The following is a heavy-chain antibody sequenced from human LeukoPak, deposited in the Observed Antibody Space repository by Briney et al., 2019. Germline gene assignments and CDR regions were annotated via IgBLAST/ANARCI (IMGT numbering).Heavy chain of an antibody. CDR1: GSTFSSYG. Sequence: PGRSLRLSCAASGSTFSSYGMHWVRQAPGKGLEWVAVISYDGSNKYYADSVKGRFTISRDNSKNTLYPQMNSLRAEDTAVYYCAKDGALYCSSTSCYDYYYYYGMDVWSQGTTVTVSS. J-gene: IGHJ6*02. D-gene: IGHD2-2*01. CDR3: AKDGALYCSSTSCYDYYYYYGMDV. V-gene: IGHV3-30*18. CDR2: ISYDGSNK.